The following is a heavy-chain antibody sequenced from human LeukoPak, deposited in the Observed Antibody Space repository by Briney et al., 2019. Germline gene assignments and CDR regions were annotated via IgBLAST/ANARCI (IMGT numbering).Heavy chain of an antibody. D-gene: IGHD1-26*01. CDR2: ISGSGGST. Sequence: GASVKVSCKASGGTFSSYAMSWVRQAPGKGLEWVSAISGSGGSTYYADSVKGRFTISRDNSKNTLYLQMNSLRAEDTAVYYCAKVRGGATASGKAHYFDYWGQGTLVTVSS. CDR1: GGTFSSYA. CDR3: AKVRGGATASGKAHYFDY. V-gene: IGHV3-23*01. J-gene: IGHJ4*02.